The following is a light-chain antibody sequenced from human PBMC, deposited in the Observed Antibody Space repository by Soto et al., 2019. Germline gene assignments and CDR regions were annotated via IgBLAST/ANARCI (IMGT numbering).Light chain of an antibody. V-gene: IGLV1-40*01. CDR2: GNS. J-gene: IGLJ2*01. CDR3: QSYDSSLSVV. Sequence: QSVLTQPPSVSGAPGPRVTISCTGSSSHIGAGYDVHWYQQLPGTAPKLLISGNSNRPSGVPDRFSGSKSGTSASLAITGLQSEDEADYYCQSYDSSLSVVFVGGTKLTVL. CDR1: SSHIGAGYD.